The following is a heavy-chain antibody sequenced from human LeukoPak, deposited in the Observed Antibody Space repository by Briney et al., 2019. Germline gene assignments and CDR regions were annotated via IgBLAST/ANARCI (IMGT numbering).Heavy chain of an antibody. CDR1: GFSVSSNY. J-gene: IGHJ4*02. CDR2: IYSCGTI. V-gene: IGHV3-53*01. Sequence: GGSLILCCAAAGFSVSSNYIALLRLPPGKGLELVSVIYSCGTIYYADSVKARFTISRDNSKNTMYLQMKRLRAEDTAVYYCAREGSYDGSSMWYFDYWGQGTLVTVSS. CDR3: AREGSYDGSSMWYFDY. D-gene: IGHD3-22*01.